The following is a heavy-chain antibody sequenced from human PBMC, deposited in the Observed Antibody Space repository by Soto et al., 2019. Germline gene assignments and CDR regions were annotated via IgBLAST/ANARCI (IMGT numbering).Heavy chain of an antibody. V-gene: IGHV3-21*01. CDR2: ISSSSSYI. Sequence: EVQLVESGGGLVKPGGSLRLYCAASGFTFSSYSMNWVRQAPGKGLEWVSSISSSSSYIYYADSVKGRFTISRDNAKNSLYLQMNSLRAEDTAVYYCARLNVDTAMGDAFDIWGQGTMVTVSS. J-gene: IGHJ3*02. CDR3: ARLNVDTAMGDAFDI. CDR1: GFTFSSYS. D-gene: IGHD5-18*01.